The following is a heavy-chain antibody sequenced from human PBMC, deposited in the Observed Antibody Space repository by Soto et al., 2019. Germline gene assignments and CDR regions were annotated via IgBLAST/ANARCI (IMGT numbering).Heavy chain of an antibody. J-gene: IGHJ6*02. D-gene: IGHD3-3*01. CDR1: GFTFSSYA. Sequence: GGSLRLSCAASGFTFSSYAMSWVRQAPGKGLEWVSAISGSGGSTYYADSVKGRFTISRDNSKNTLYLQMNSLRAEDTAAYYCAKDRALKYYDFWSGYNYYYYGMDVWGQGTTVTVYS. CDR2: ISGSGGST. V-gene: IGHV3-23*01. CDR3: AKDRALKYYDFWSGYNYYYYGMDV.